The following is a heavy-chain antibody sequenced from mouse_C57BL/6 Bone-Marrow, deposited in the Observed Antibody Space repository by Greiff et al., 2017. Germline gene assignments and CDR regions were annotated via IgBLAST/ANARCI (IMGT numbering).Heavy chain of an antibody. CDR1: GYAFSSSW. J-gene: IGHJ2*01. Sequence: QVQLQQSGPELVKPGASVKISCKASGYAFSSSWMNWVKQRPGKGLEWIGRIYPGDGDTNYNGKFKGKATLTADKSSSTAYMQLSSLTSEDSAVYFGAILGYYFDYWGQGTTLTVSA. D-gene: IGHD4-1*01. CDR2: IYPGDGDT. CDR3: AILGYYFDY. V-gene: IGHV1-82*01.